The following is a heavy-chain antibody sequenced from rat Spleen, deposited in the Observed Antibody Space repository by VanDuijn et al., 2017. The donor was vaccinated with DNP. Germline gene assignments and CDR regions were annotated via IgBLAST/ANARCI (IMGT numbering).Heavy chain of an antibody. V-gene: IGHV3-1*01. D-gene: IGHD1-6*01. CDR1: GYSITSGY. J-gene: IGHJ2*01. CDR3: ARSSSILDYFNY. CDR2: ISYSGST. Sequence: EVQLQESGPGLVKPSQSLSLTCSVTGYSITSGYGWNWVRKFPGNKMEWMGYISYSGSTSYNPSLKSRISITRDTSKNQFFLQLKSVTTEDTATYYCARSSSILDYFNYWGQGVMVTVSS.